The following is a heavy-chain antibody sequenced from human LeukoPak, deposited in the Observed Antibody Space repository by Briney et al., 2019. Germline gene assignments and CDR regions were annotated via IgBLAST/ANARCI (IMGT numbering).Heavy chain of an antibody. CDR2: IYYSGTA. Sequence: PSETLSLTCTVSGGSISSSSDFWGWVRQPPGKGLEWIGSIYYSGTAYYNPSLKSRVTISVDTSKNQFSLKLSSVTAADTAVYYCARLHSSNWGQGTLVTVSS. CDR3: ARLHSSN. V-gene: IGHV4-39*01. D-gene: IGHD6-13*01. CDR1: GGSISSSSDF. J-gene: IGHJ4*02.